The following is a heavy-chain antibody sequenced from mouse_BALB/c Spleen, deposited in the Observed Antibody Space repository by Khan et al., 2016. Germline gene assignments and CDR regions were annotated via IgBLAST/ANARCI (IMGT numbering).Heavy chain of an antibody. CDR1: CYSFTGYY. Sequence: LVKTGASVKISCKASCYSFTGYYMHWVKQSHGKSLEWIGYITSYNGATSYNQKFKGKATFTVDTSSSTAYMQFNSLTSEDSAVYYCASPYGSSYVGFAYWGQGTLVTVSA. D-gene: IGHD1-1*01. CDR3: ASPYGSSYVGFAY. V-gene: IGHV1S34*01. J-gene: IGHJ3*01. CDR2: ITSYNGAT.